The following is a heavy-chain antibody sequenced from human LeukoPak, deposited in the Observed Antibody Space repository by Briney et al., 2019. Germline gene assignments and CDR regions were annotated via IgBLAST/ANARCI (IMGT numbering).Heavy chain of an antibody. D-gene: IGHD1-1*01. CDR1: EFTLNNYE. Sequence: GGSLRLSCAASEFTLNNYEMHWVRQAPGKGLEWVSYISSNGKRIHYADSVKGRFTISRDNAKKSVYLELNSLRVGDTAVYYCARGRPYNWNDGIDYWGQGILVTVSS. CDR3: ARGRPYNWNDGIDY. CDR2: ISSNGKRI. J-gene: IGHJ4*02. V-gene: IGHV3-48*03.